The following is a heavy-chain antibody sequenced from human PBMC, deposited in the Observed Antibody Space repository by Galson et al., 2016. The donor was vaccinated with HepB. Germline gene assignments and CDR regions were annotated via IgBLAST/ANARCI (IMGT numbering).Heavy chain of an antibody. CDR2: INSDGRTT. V-gene: IGHV3-74*01. CDR1: GFSFTSHW. Sequence: SLRLSCAASGFSFTSHWMHWVRQAPGKGPVWVSHINSDGRTTRYTDSVKGRFTISRDIAKNTLYLQMNSLRAEDTAVYFCARGVRGMGPTYYYFYFMDVWGEGTAVTVSS. J-gene: IGHJ6*03. D-gene: IGHD1-26*01. CDR3: ARGVRGMGPTYYYFYFMDV.